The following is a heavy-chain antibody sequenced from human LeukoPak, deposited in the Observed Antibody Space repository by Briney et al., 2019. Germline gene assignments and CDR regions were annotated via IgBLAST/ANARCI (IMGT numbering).Heavy chain of an antibody. Sequence: IYYSGSTNYNPSLKSRVTISVDTSKNQFSLKLSSVTAADTAVYYCARHEYGSGSYPGFSWGQGTLVTVSS. J-gene: IGHJ4*02. CDR3: ARHEYGSGSYPGFS. V-gene: IGHV4-59*08. CDR2: IYYSGST. D-gene: IGHD3-10*01.